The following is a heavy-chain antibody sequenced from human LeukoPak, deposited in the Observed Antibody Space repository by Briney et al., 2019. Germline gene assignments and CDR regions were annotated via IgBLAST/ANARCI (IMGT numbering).Heavy chain of an antibody. V-gene: IGHV4-59*01. CDR2: IYYSGST. Sequence: SETLSLTCTVSGGSISSYYWSWIRQPPGKGLEWIGYIYYSGSTNYNPSLKSRVTISVDTSKNQFSLKLSSVTAADTAVYYCARDKLATHDAFDIWGQGTMITVSS. CDR3: ARDKLATHDAFDI. CDR1: GGSISSYY. J-gene: IGHJ3*02. D-gene: IGHD1-7*01.